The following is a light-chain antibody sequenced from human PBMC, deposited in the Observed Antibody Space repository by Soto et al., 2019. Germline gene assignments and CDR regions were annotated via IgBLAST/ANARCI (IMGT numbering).Light chain of an antibody. CDR2: EGS. J-gene: IGLJ1*01. CDR3: CSYTGSSTFYV. CDR1: SSDVGSYNL. V-gene: IGLV2-23*01. Sequence: QSVLTQPASVSGSPGQSITISRTGTSSDVGSYNLVSWYQQHPGKAPKLMIYEGSKRPSGVSNRFSDSKSGNTASLTISGLQADDEADYYCCSYTGSSTFYVFGTGTKVTVL.